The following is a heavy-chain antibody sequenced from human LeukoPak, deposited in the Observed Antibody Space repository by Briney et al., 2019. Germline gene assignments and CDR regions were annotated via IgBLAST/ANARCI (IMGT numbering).Heavy chain of an antibody. V-gene: IGHV4-31*03. CDR1: GGSISSGGYC. CDR3: ARDAYYYDSSGYPQYYFDY. Sequence: SETLSLTCTVSGGSISSGGYCWSWIRPHPGKGLEWIGYIYYSGSTYYNPSLKSRVTISVDTYKNQFSLKLSSVTAADTAVYYGARDAYYYDSSGYPQYYFDYWGQGTLVTVSS. CDR2: IYYSGST. D-gene: IGHD3-22*01. J-gene: IGHJ4*02.